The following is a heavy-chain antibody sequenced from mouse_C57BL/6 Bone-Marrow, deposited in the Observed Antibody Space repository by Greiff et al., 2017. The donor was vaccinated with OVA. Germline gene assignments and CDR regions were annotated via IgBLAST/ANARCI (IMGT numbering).Heavy chain of an antibody. CDR3: ARYYGSSRYFDV. CDR1: GYSITSGYY. CDR2: ISYDGSN. V-gene: IGHV3-6*01. Sequence: EVQRVESGPGLVKPSQSLSLTCSVTGYSITSGYYWNWIRQFPGNKLEWMGYISYDGSNNYNPSLKNRISITRDTSKNQFFLKLNSVTTEDTATYYCARYYGSSRYFDVWGTGTTVTVSS. J-gene: IGHJ1*03. D-gene: IGHD1-1*01.